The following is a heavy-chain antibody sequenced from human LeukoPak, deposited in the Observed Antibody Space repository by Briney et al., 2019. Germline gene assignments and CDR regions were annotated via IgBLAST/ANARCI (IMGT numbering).Heavy chain of an antibody. V-gene: IGHV4-31*03. J-gene: IGHJ4*02. CDR2: IHYSGST. D-gene: IGHD4/OR15-4a*01. Sequence: SETLSLTRTVSGASISSGGYYWTWIRQHPGKGLEWIGYIHYSGSTYYNPSLKSLKSRVTISVDTSKSQFSLKLSSVTAADTAVYYCARDAKREFLDYWGQGTLVIVSS. CDR3: ARDAKREFLDY. CDR1: GASISSGGYY.